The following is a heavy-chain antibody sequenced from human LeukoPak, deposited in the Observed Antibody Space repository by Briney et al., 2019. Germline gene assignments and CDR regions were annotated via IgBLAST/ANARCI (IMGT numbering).Heavy chain of an antibody. Sequence: GSLRLSCAASGFTFSTYGMSWVRQAPGQALEWVSAISGGGYSTYYADPVKGRFTISRDNSKNTLYLQMNSLRADDTAVYYCAKGIGYSYGYYYYYGMDVWGQGTTVTVSS. V-gene: IGHV3-23*01. CDR2: ISGGGYST. CDR3: AKGIGYSYGYYYYYGMDV. D-gene: IGHD5-18*01. J-gene: IGHJ6*02. CDR1: GFTFSTYG.